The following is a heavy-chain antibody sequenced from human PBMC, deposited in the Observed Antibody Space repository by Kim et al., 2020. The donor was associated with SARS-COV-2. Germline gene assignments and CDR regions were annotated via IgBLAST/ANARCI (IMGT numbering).Heavy chain of an antibody. CDR3: ARGLLPPPGANDPPVHH. CDR2: INHSGST. D-gene: IGHD1-26*01. CDR1: GGSFSGYY. J-gene: IGHJ1*01. V-gene: IGHV4-34*01. Sequence: SETLSLTCAVYGGSFSGYYWSWIRQPPGKGLEWIGEINHSGSTNYNPSLKSRVTISVDTSKNQFSLKLSSVTAADTAVYYCARGLLPPPGANDPPVHHWGQGTLVTVSA.